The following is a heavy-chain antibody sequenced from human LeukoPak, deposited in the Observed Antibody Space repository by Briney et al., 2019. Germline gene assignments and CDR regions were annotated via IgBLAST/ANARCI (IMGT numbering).Heavy chain of an antibody. D-gene: IGHD6-13*01. Sequence: GGSLRLSCAASGFTFSSYAMHWVRQAPGKGLEWVAVISYDGSTKYYTDSVKARFTISRDNSKNTLFLQMNSLRAEDAALYFCARVRSTTCLDYWGQGALVTVSS. J-gene: IGHJ4*02. CDR2: ISYDGSTK. CDR1: GFTFSSYA. V-gene: IGHV3-30*10. CDR3: ARVRSTTCLDY.